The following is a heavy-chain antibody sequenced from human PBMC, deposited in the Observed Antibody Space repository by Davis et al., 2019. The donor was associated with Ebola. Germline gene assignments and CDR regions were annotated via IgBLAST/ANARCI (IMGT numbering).Heavy chain of an antibody. V-gene: IGHV1-8*02. CDR2: MNPNSGNT. Sequence: ASVKVSCKASGYTFTGYYMHWVRQATGQGLEWMGWMNPNSGNTGYAQKFQGRVTMTTDTSTSTAYMELRSLRSEDTAVYYCARGSTFWSAIDSFYFYYYMDVWGKGTTVTVSS. D-gene: IGHD3-3*01. CDR1: GYTFTGYY. CDR3: ARGSTFWSAIDSFYFYYYMDV. J-gene: IGHJ6*03.